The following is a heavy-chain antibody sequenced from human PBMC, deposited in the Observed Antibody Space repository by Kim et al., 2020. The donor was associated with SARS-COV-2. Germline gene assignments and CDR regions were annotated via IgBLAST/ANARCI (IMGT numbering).Heavy chain of an antibody. D-gene: IGHD2-21*02. V-gene: IGHV3-33*06. CDR1: GFTFKNFA. Sequence: GGSLRLSCTTSGFTFKNFAMHWVRQAPGKGLEWVAVIWFDGSNAFYEDSVKGRFTISRDTSKNILYLHMNSLRAEDTAVYYCAKAGSVVTYDYYGLDVWGQGTTVTVSS. J-gene: IGHJ6*02. CDR3: AKAGSVVTYDYYGLDV. CDR2: IWFDGSNA.